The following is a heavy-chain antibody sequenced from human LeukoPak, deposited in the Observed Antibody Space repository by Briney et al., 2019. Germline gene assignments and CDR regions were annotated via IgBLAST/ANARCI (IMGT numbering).Heavy chain of an antibody. CDR3: ARGTPHYYDSSGHDY. Sequence: ASVKVSCKASGYTFTSYYMHWVRQAPGQGLEWMGIINPSGGSTSYAQKFQGRVTMTRDTSTSTVYMELSSLRSEDTAVYYCARGTPHYYDSSGHDYWGQGTLVTVAS. CDR2: INPSGGST. J-gene: IGHJ4*02. V-gene: IGHV1-46*01. CDR1: GYTFTSYY. D-gene: IGHD3-22*01.